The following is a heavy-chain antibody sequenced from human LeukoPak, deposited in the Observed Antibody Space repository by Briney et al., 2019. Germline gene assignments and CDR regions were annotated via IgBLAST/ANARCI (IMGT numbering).Heavy chain of an antibody. J-gene: IGHJ4*02. CDR3: ATDPPGGAAQ. CDR1: GFTFSDYN. Sequence: PGGSLRLSCAASGFTFSDYNMRWIRQAPGKGLEWVSSISRSGSTKYYADSVKGRFTISRDNAKNSLYLQMNSLRAEDTAVYYCATDPPGGAAQWGQGTLVTVSS. CDR2: ISRSGSTK. D-gene: IGHD3-10*01. V-gene: IGHV3-11*04.